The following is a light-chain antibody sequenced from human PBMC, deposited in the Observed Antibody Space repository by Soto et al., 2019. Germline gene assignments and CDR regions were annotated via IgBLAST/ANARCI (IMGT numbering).Light chain of an antibody. CDR2: VNSDGSY. CDR1: RGHTTYG. J-gene: IGLJ2*01. CDR3: QTWGTGSHVV. V-gene: IGLV4-69*01. Sequence: QSVLTQSPSASASLGTSVKLTCTLSRGHTTYGIAWHQQQPEKGPRFLMKVNSDGSYTKGDGIPDRFSGSSSGAERYLIISSLQSEDETYYYCQTWGTGSHVVFGGGTKVTVL.